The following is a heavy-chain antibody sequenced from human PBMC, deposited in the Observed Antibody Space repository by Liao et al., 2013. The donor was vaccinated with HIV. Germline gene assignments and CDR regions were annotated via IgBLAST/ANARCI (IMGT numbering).Heavy chain of an antibody. CDR1: GGSISSGSYY. CDR3: ARAIYNNINFYMDV. J-gene: IGHJ6*03. V-gene: IGHV4-61*02. Sequence: QVQLQESGPGLVKPSQTLSLTCTVSGGSISSGSYYWSWIRQPAGKGLEWIGRIYASGNTDYNPSLKSRLTMSVDTSNNQFSLRLSSVTAADTAVYYCARAIYNNINFYMDVWGKGTTVTVSS. D-gene: IGHD5-24*01. CDR2: IYASGNT.